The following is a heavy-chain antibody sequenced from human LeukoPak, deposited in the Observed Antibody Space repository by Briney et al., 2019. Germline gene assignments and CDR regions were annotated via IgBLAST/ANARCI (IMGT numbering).Heavy chain of an antibody. D-gene: IGHD6-13*01. CDR1: GFTVTSNY. CDR3: ARGYSSSWYGGADNYFDY. CDR2: IYSGDNT. V-gene: IGHV3-66*01. J-gene: IGHJ4*02. Sequence: SGGSLRLSCAASGFTVTSNYMSWVRQAPGTGLEWVSVIYSGDNTYYADSVKGRFTISRDNSKNTLYLQMRSLSAEDTAVYYCARGYSSSWYGGADNYFDYWGQGTLVTVSS.